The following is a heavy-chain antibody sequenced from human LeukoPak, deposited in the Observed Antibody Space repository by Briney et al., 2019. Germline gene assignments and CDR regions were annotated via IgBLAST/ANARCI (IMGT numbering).Heavy chain of an antibody. D-gene: IGHD1-26*01. CDR2: ISYGSGTI. J-gene: IGHJ4*02. Sequence: PGGSLRLSCAASGFSFSTYSMNWVRQAPGKGLEWLSYISYGSGTIYYADAVKGRFSIPRDNAKNSLYLQMSSLRDEDTAVYYCARETRWAFDYWGQGTLVTVSS. CDR3: ARETRWAFDY. V-gene: IGHV3-48*02. CDR1: GFSFSTYS.